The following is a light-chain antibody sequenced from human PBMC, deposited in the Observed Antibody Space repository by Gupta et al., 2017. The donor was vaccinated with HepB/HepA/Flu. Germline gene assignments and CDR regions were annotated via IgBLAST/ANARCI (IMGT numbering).Light chain of an antibody. Sequence: DIQMTQSPSTLASSVGDRVTITCRASHDISTWLAWYQQKPGKAPKLLIYQASNLESGVPSRFSGSGSGTEFTLTISSLQPDDFATYYCQQYKTYPLTFGQGTKVEIK. CDR1: HDISTW. J-gene: IGKJ2*01. V-gene: IGKV1-5*03. CDR3: QQYKTYPLT. CDR2: QAS.